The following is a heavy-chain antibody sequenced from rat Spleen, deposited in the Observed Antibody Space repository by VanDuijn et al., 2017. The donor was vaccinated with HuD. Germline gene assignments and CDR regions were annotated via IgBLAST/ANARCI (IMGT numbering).Heavy chain of an antibody. Sequence: QVQLKESGPALVQPSQTLSLTCTVSGFSLISYSVNWVCQPPGKGLEWMGRIWGDGSTNYNSALKSRLSISRDTTRSQVFLKMNSLQTEDTAMYFCARADYSSPYYFDYWGQGVMVTVSS. V-gene: IGHV2-1*01. CDR2: IWGDGST. J-gene: IGHJ2*01. CDR3: ARADYSSPYYFDY. D-gene: IGHD1-2*01. CDR1: GFSLISYS.